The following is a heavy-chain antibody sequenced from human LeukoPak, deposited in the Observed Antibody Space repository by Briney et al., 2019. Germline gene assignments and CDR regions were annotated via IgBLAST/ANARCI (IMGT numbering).Heavy chain of an antibody. Sequence: SVKGSCKASGYTFNSYYMHWVRQAPGQGLEWMGIINPSGGSTSYAQKFQGRVTMTRDTSTSTVYMELSSLRSEDTAVYYCARGDPRYNWFDPWGQGTLVTVSS. D-gene: IGHD2-21*02. V-gene: IGHV1-46*02. CDR2: INPSGGST. J-gene: IGHJ5*02. CDR1: GYTFNSYY. CDR3: ARGDPRYNWFDP.